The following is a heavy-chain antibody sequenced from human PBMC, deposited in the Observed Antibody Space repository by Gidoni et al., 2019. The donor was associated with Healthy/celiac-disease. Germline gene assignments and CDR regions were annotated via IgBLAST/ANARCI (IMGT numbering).Heavy chain of an antibody. D-gene: IGHD1-26*01. CDR1: GFTFVAYA. CDR2: ISWEGGST. CDR3: AKESGAVHGPIYYYYGMDV. Sequence: EVQLVESEGVVVQPGGSRILSCAASGFTFVAYAMHWLRQAPGKGLEWVSLISWEGGSTYYADSVKGRVTISRDNSKNSLYLQMNSLRAEDTALYYCAKESGAVHGPIYYYYGMDVWGQGTTVTVSS. J-gene: IGHJ6*02. V-gene: IGHV3-43D*04.